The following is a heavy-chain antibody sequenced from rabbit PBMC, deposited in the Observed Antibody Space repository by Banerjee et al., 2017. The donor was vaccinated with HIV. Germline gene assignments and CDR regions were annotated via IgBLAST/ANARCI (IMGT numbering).Heavy chain of an antibody. Sequence: GSDISSNAMCWVRQAPGKGLELIACIYSSNGDKWYASWVNGRFTISRSTSLNTVDLKMTSLTVADTATYFCARDLAGVIGWNFNLWGQGTLVTVS. D-gene: IGHD4-1*01. J-gene: IGHJ4*01. V-gene: IGHV1S47*01. CDR2: IYSSNGDK. CDR3: ARDLAGVIGWNFNL. CDR1: GSDISSNA.